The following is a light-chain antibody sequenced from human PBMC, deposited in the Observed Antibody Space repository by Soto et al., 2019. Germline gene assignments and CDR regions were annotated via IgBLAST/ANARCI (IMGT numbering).Light chain of an antibody. CDR3: QQSYSTPIT. V-gene: IGKV1-5*03. J-gene: IGKJ5*01. CDR1: QTISSW. CDR2: KAS. Sequence: DIQMTQSPSTLSGSVGDRVTITCRASQTISSWLAWYQQKPGKAPKLLIYKASTLKTGVPSRFSGSGSGTDFTLTINSLQPEDFATYSCQQSYSTPITFGQGTRLEIK.